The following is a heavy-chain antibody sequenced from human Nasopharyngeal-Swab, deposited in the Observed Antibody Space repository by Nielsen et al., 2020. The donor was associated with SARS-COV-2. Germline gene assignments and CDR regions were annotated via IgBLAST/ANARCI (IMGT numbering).Heavy chain of an antibody. J-gene: IGHJ3*02. D-gene: IGHD5-24*01. CDR1: GGTFSSYA. Sequence: PVKVSCKASGGTFSSYAISWVRQAPGLGLEWMGGIIPIFGTAHYAQKFQGRVTITADESTSTAYMELRSLRSEDTAVYYCAIPPGGYNSGFDIWGQGTMVTVSS. V-gene: IGHV1-69*13. CDR3: AIPPGGYNSGFDI. CDR2: IIPIFGTA.